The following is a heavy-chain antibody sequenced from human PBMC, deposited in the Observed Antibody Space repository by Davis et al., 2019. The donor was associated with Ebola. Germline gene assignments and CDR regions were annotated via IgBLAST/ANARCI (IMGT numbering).Heavy chain of an antibody. CDR3: ATPGSHYYDSSGYFYAY. J-gene: IGHJ4*02. CDR1: GFAYSNYW. Sequence: GESLKISCAASGFAYSNYWMTWVRQAPGKGLEWVSYISTRGTTIYYADSVKGRFTTSRDNAKNSLYLQMNSLRAEDTAVYYCATPGSHYYDSSGYFYAYWGQGTLVTVSS. V-gene: IGHV3-48*04. D-gene: IGHD3-22*01. CDR2: ISTRGTTI.